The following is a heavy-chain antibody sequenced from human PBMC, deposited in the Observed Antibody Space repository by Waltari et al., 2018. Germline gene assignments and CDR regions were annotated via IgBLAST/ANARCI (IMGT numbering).Heavy chain of an antibody. CDR3: ARGSAYYIRFWDL. CDR2: INYDGSLP. D-gene: IGHD3-10*01. CDR1: GFDLRRYW. Sequence: LVESGGDLFQPGGSLRLTCAASGFDLRRYWMGWVRQAPGKGLGLGANINYDGSLPYYEDSVGGRLTISRDNAKNSLYLEMNNVRVDDTAVYYCARGSAYYIRFWDLWGQGTLVTVAS. J-gene: IGHJ1*01. V-gene: IGHV3-7*03.